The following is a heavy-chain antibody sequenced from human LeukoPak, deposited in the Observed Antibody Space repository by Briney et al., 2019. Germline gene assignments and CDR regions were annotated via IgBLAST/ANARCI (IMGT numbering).Heavy chain of an antibody. CDR1: GFTFSSYE. Sequence: GGSLRLSCAASGFTFSSYEMNWVRQAPGKGLEWVSYINSSGSTIYYADSVKGRFTISRDNAKNSLYLQMNSLRAEDTAVYYCARVGDYDAFDIWGQGTMVTVSS. CDR2: INSSGSTI. CDR3: ARVGDYDAFDI. V-gene: IGHV3-48*03. D-gene: IGHD4-17*01. J-gene: IGHJ3*02.